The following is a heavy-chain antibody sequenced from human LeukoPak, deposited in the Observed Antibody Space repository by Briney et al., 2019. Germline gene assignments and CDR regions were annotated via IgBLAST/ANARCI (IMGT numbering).Heavy chain of an antibody. J-gene: IGHJ4*02. CDR2: IYYSGST. D-gene: IGHD1/OR15-1a*01. Sequence: SETLSLTCTVSGGAISSYYWSWIRQPPGKGLEWIGYIYYSGSTNYNPSLKSRVTISVDTSKNQFSLKLSSVTAADTAVYYCARDRLEHGALIFDYWGQGTLVTVSS. CDR3: ARDRLEHGALIFDY. CDR1: GGAISSYY. V-gene: IGHV4-59*01.